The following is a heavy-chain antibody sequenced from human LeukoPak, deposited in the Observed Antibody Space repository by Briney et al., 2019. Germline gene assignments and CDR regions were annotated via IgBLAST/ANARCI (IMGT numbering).Heavy chain of an antibody. J-gene: IGHJ4*02. CDR1: GGSFSGYY. D-gene: IGHD3-9*01. V-gene: IGHV4-30-4*08. Sequence: SETLSLTCAVYGGSFSGYYWSWIRQPPGKGLEWIGYIYYSGSTYYNPSLKSRVTISVDTSKNQFSLKLSSVTAADTAVCYCATRYYDILTGGLIDYWGQGTLVTVSS. CDR3: ATRYYDILTGGLIDY. CDR2: IYYSGST.